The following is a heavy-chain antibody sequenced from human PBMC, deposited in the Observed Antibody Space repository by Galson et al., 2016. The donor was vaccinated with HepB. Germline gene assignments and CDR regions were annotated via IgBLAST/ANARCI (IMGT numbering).Heavy chain of an antibody. V-gene: IGHV1-3*04. CDR1: GYTFTSYT. CDR2: INTGNGAT. Sequence: SVKVSCKASGYTFTSYTMHWVRQAPGQRPDWMGWINTGNGATKYSLKFQGRVTITRDTSATTAYMEMSGLRSEDTAVYYCASRRGRNSDWSGPYDDWGQGTLVTVSS. CDR3: ASRRGRNSDWSGPYDD. J-gene: IGHJ4*02. D-gene: IGHD3-16*01.